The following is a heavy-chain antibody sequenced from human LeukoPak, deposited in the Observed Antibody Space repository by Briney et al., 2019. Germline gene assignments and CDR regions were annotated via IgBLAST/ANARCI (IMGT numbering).Heavy chain of an antibody. D-gene: IGHD7-27*01. V-gene: IGHV3-7*01. CDR3: AKDLNWENY. J-gene: IGHJ4*02. CDR1: GFTFSTYT. Sequence: GGSLRLSCAASGFTFSTYTMNWVRQAPGKGLEWVANIKGDGSQMYYVDSVKGRFSISRDNAKSSLYLQMNSLRVEDTAVYYCAKDLNWENYWGQGTLVTVSS. CDR2: IKGDGSQM.